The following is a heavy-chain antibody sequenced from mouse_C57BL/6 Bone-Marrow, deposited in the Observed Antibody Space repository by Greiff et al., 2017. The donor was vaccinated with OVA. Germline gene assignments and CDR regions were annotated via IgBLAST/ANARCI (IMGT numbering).Heavy chain of an antibody. J-gene: IGHJ2*01. V-gene: IGHV1-55*01. D-gene: IGHD2-3*01. CDR3: AREEDGYIYFDY. CDR2: IYPGSGST. Sequence: QVQLQQPGAELVKPGASVKMSCKASGYTFTSYWITWVKQRPGQGLEWIGDIYPGSGSTNYNEKFKSKATLTVDTSSSTAYMQLSSLTSEDSAVYYCAREEDGYIYFDYWGQGTTLTVSS. CDR1: GYTFTSYW.